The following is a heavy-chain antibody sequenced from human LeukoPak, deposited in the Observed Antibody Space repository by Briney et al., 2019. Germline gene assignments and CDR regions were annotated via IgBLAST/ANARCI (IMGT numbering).Heavy chain of an antibody. J-gene: IGHJ4*02. CDR1: GGSISSYY. V-gene: IGHV4-39*01. CDR2: IYYSGST. CDR3: ARLRVSSTADY. Sequence: SETLSLTCTVSGGSISSYYWGWIRQPPGKGLEWIGSIYYSGSTYYNPSLKSRVTISVDTSKNQFSLKLSSVTAADTAVYYCARLRVSSTADYWGQGTLVTVSS. D-gene: IGHD6-13*01.